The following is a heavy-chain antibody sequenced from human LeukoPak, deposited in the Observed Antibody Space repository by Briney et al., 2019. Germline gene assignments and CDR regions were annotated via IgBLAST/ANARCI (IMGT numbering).Heavy chain of an antibody. Sequence: ASVKVSCKASGYTFTGYYMHWVRQAPGQGLEWMGWINPNSGGTNYAQKFQGRVTMTRDTSISTAYMELSRLRSDDTAVYYCARDLPSPSGLRVDYFDYWGQGTLVPVSS. CDR1: GYTFTGYY. CDR3: ARDLPSPSGLRVDYFDY. V-gene: IGHV1-2*02. CDR2: INPNSGGT. D-gene: IGHD6-19*01. J-gene: IGHJ4*02.